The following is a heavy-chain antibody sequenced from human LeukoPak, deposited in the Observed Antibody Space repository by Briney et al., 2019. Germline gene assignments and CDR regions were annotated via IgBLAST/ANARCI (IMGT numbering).Heavy chain of an antibody. CDR1: GGSFSTYA. Sequence: SVKVSCKASGGSFSTYAINWVRQAPGQGLEWMGRIIPLLGTANYAQKFQGSVTFTADKSTSTAFMELSSLISEDTAVYYCWKFGGYEERGDDYWGQGTLVTVSS. V-gene: IGHV1-69*04. CDR3: WKFGGYEERGDDY. D-gene: IGHD5-12*01. CDR2: IIPLLGTA. J-gene: IGHJ4*02.